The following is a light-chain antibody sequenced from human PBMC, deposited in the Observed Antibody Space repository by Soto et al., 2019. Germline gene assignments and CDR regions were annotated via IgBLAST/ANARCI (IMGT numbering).Light chain of an antibody. V-gene: IGLV1-47*02. CDR3: AAWDDSLSGFYV. CDR2: SNN. J-gene: IGLJ1*01. CDR1: SSNIGSNY. Sequence: QSVLTQPPSASGTPWQRVTISCSLSSSNIGSNYVYWYQQLPGTAPKLLIYSNNQRPSGAPDRFSGSKSGTSASLAISGLRSEDEADYYCAAWDDSLSGFYVFGTGTKVTVL.